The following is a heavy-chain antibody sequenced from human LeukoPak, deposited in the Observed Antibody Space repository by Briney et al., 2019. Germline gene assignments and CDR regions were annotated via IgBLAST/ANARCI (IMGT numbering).Heavy chain of an antibody. J-gene: IGHJ2*01. D-gene: IGHD3-22*01. CDR2: INQSGST. V-gene: IGHV4-34*01. CDR1: GGSFRGYY. Sequence: SDTLSLTCALYGGSFRGYYWSWIRQPPAKGLEWIGEINQSGSTNYNPSRKSRVTISVDTSKNQFSLKLSSVSAADTAVYYCARIAIYYDSSGSTGGWYFDLWGRGTLVTVSS. CDR3: ARIAIYYDSSGSTGGWYFDL.